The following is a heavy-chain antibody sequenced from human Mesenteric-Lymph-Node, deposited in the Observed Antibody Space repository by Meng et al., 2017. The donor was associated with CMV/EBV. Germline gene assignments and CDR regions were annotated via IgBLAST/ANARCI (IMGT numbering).Heavy chain of an antibody. V-gene: IGHV3-30*02. D-gene: IGHD3-3*01. CDR1: AFTLSTSG. Sequence: GESLKISCATSAFTLSTSGMHWVRQAPGKGLEWVSFLPNDGAKKYYADSVMGRFTISRDNSKNTLYVQMNSLRAEDTAVYFCARDPHDLWSGKNWFDPWGQGTLVTVSS. J-gene: IGHJ5*02. CDR2: LPNDGAKK. CDR3: ARDPHDLWSGKNWFDP.